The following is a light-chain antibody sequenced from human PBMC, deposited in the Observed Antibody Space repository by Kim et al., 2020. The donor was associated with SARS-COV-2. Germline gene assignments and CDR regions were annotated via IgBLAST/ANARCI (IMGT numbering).Light chain of an antibody. CDR3: QQYGSSSWT. CDR2: GAS. J-gene: IGKJ1*01. Sequence: PGERATLAGRASQSVSSSYLTWYQQKAGQAPRLLIYGASSRATGIPDRFSGSGSGTDFTLTISRLEPEDFAVYYCQQYGSSSWTFGQGTKVDIK. V-gene: IGKV3-20*01. CDR1: QSVSSSY.